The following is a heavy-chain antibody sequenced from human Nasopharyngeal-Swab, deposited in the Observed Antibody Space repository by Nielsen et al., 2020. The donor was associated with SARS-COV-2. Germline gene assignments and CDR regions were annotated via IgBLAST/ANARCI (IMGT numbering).Heavy chain of an antibody. CDR1: GFIFSASA. J-gene: IGHJ4*02. V-gene: IGHV3-73*01. Sequence: GESLKISCAASGFIFSASAIHWVRQASGKGLEWVGRIGDKDHNYATTYGASVQGRLTNSRDDSKNTALLQMDSLKTEDTALYYCTTDFYFDYWGQGTLVTVSS. CDR2: IGDKDHNYAT. CDR3: TTDFYFDY.